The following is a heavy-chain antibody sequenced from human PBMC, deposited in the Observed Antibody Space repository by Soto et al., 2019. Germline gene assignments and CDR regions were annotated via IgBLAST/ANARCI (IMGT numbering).Heavy chain of an antibody. CDR2: ISGSGGST. V-gene: IGHV3-23*01. D-gene: IGHD3-3*01. J-gene: IGHJ6*02. CDR1: GFTFSSYA. Sequence: PGGSLRLSCAASGFTFSSYAMSWVRQAPGKGLEWVSAISGSGGSTYYADSVKGRFTISRDNSKNTLYLQMSSLRAEDTAVYYCAKDDLRLGDHGMDVWGQGTTVTVSS. CDR3: AKDDLRLGDHGMDV.